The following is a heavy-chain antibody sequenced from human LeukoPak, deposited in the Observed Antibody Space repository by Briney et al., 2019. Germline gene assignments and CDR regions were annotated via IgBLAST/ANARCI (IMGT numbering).Heavy chain of an antibody. D-gene: IGHD5-12*01. J-gene: IGHJ4*02. CDR1: GFTFSSYA. CDR2: INHSGST. Sequence: GSLRLSCAASGFTFSSYAMSWVRQPPGKGLEWIGEINHSGSTNYNPSLKSRVTISVDTSKNQFSRKLSSVTAADTAVYYCARGHASGYAAKDWGQGTLVTVSS. V-gene: IGHV4-34*01. CDR3: ARGHASGYAAKD.